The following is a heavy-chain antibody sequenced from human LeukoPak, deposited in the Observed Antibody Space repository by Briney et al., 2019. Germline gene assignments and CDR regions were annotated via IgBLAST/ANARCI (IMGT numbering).Heavy chain of an antibody. V-gene: IGHV3-23*01. Sequence: PGGSLRLSCEASGFTFSSYGMSWVRQAPGKGLEWVSGISVSGGNTFYADSVKGRFTISRDNSKNTLYLQMNSLRAEDTAVYYCAKRRTNYDILTGDSDYWGQGTLVTVSS. CDR2: ISVSGGNT. D-gene: IGHD3-9*01. J-gene: IGHJ4*02. CDR1: GFTFSSYG. CDR3: AKRRTNYDILTGDSDY.